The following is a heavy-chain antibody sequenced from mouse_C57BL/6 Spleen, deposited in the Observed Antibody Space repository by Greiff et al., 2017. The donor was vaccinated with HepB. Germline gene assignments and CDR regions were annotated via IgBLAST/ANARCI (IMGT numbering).Heavy chain of an antibody. CDR3: VRQRGNYRYFDV. V-gene: IGHV10-1*01. J-gene: IGHJ1*03. CDR1: GFSFNTYA. CDR2: IRSKSNNYAT. Sequence: EVMLVESGGGLVQPKGSLKLSCAASGFSFNTYAMNWVRQAPGKGLEWVARIRSKSNNYATYYADSVKDRFTISRDDSESMLYLQMNNLKTEDTAMYYCVRQRGNYRYFDVWGTGTTVTVSS. D-gene: IGHD2-1*01.